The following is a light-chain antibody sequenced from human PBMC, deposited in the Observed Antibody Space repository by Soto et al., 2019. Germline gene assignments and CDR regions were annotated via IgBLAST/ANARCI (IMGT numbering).Light chain of an antibody. CDR1: QSVSNN. CDR2: GAS. Sequence: EVVLTHSPATLSVSPGERATLSCRASQSVSNNLAWYQQKPGQTPRLLIYGASTRATGIPVRFSGSGSGTEFTLTINSLQSEDFAVYYCQQYNTWRTFGQGTRWIS. J-gene: IGKJ1*01. V-gene: IGKV3-15*01. CDR3: QQYNTWRT.